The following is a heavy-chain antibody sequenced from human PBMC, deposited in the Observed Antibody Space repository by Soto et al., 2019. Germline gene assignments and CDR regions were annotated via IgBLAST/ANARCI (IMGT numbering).Heavy chain of an antibody. CDR2: INPNSGGT. Sequence: ASVKVSCKASGYTFTGYYMHWVRQAPGQGLEWMGWINPNSGGTNYAQKFQGWVTMTRDTSISTAYMELSRLRSDDTAVYYCARSLGSPGYCSGCSCPGENYYFDYWGQGTLVTVSS. CDR3: ARSLGSPGYCSGCSCPGENYYFDY. D-gene: IGHD2-15*01. J-gene: IGHJ4*02. V-gene: IGHV1-2*04. CDR1: GYTFTGYY.